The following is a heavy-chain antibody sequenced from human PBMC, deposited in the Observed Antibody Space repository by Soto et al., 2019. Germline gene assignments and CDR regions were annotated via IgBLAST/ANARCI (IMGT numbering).Heavy chain of an antibody. J-gene: IGHJ4*02. CDR1: GFTFSNYN. CDR3: ARDSGWPILNFDN. V-gene: IGHV3-21*01. Sequence: PGGSLRLSCAASGFTFSNYNMNWVRQAPGKGLEWVSSISSSSSYIYYADSVKGRFTISRDNAKNSLYLQMNALRHEDTAVYFCARDSGWPILNFDNWGQGTPVTVSS. D-gene: IGHD3-10*01. CDR2: ISSSSSYI.